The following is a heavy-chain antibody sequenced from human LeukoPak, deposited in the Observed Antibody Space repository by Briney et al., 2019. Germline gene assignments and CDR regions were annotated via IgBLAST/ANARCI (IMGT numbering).Heavy chain of an antibody. CDR2: ISRSGSTI. CDR3: ARDRDCSTTSCYDGHFDY. V-gene: IGHV3-48*03. D-gene: IGHD2-2*01. J-gene: IGHJ4*02. Sequence: GGSLRLSCVASGFAFSSYEMNWVRQAPGKGLGWVSYISRSGSTIYYADSVKGRFTISRDNAKKSLFLQMNSLRAEDTAVYYCARDRDCSTTSCYDGHFDYWGQGTLVTVSS. CDR1: GFAFSSYE.